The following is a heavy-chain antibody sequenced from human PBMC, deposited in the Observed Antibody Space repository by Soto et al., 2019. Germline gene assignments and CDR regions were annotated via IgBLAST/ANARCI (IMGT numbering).Heavy chain of an antibody. Sequence: GGSLRLSCAASGFTFSSYAMSWVRQAPGKGLEWVSAISGSGGSTYYADSVKGRFTISRDNSKNTLYLQMNSLRAEDTAVYYCAKSPRSSSWPTPTYYFDYWGQGTLVTVSS. J-gene: IGHJ4*02. CDR3: AKSPRSSSWPTPTYYFDY. D-gene: IGHD6-13*01. V-gene: IGHV3-23*01. CDR2: ISGSGGST. CDR1: GFTFSSYA.